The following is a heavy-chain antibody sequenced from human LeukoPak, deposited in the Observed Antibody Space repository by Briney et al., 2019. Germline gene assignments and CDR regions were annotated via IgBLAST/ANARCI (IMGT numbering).Heavy chain of an antibody. CDR2: IKQDGSEK. D-gene: IGHD6-19*01. CDR1: GFTFSSYW. CDR3: ARDLRSGSGWNPFDY. J-gene: IGHJ4*02. V-gene: IGHV3-7*01. Sequence: GGSLRLSCAASGFTFSSYWMSWVRQAPGKGLEWVANIKQDGSEKYYVDPVKGRFTISRDNAKNSLYLQMNSLRAEDTAVYYCARDLRSGSGWNPFDYWGQGTLVTVSS.